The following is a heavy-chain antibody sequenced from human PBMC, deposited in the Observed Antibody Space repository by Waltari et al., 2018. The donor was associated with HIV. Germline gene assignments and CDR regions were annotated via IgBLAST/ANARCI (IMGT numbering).Heavy chain of an antibody. Sequence: QVQLQESGPGLVKPSETLSLTCTGSGYSISRGYYWAWTRQPPGKGLDWIGSMYHSGSTYYNPSLKSRVTMSVDTSKNQFSLKLSSVTAADTAVYYCARRSGEYWYFDLWGRGTLVTVSS. J-gene: IGHJ2*01. CDR1: GYSISRGYY. CDR2: MYHSGST. CDR3: ARRSGEYWYFDL. V-gene: IGHV4-38-2*02. D-gene: IGHD7-27*01.